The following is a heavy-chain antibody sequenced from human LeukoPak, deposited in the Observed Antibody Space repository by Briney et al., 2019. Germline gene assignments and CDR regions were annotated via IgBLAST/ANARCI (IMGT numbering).Heavy chain of an antibody. CDR3: ARGSLTGYYGPFDY. CDR2: ISSSSSYI. V-gene: IGHV3-21*01. J-gene: IGHJ4*02. CDR1: GFTFSNYS. D-gene: IGHD3-9*01. Sequence: GGSLRLSCAASGFTFSNYSMNWVRQAPGKGLEWVSSISSSSSYIYYADSVKGRFTISRDNAKNSLYLQMNSLRAEDTAVYYCARGSLTGYYGPFDYWGQGTLVTVSS.